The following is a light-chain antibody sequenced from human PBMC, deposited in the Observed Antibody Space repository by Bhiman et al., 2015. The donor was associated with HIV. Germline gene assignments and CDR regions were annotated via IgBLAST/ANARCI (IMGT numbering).Light chain of an antibody. Sequence: QTVVTQEPSFSVSPGGTVTLTCGLSSGSVSPSSYPSWYQQTPGQAPRTLIYNTNTRSSGVPDRFSGSIDSSSNSASLTISGLKTEDEADYYCQSYESSNYWVFGGGTKLTVL. CDR3: QSYESSNYWV. V-gene: IGLV8-61*01. CDR2: NTN. J-gene: IGLJ3*02. CDR1: SGSVSPSSY.